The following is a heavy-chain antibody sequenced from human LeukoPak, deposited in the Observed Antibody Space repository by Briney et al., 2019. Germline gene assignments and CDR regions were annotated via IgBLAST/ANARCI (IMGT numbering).Heavy chain of an antibody. CDR3: ARDRWGYYGSGSYRFDP. J-gene: IGHJ5*02. CDR1: GGSISSYY. Sequence: SETLSLTCTVSGGSISSYYWSWIRQPAGKGLEWTGRIYTSGSTNYNPSLKSRVTMSVDTSKNQFSLKLSSVTAADTAVYYCARDRWGYYGSGSYRFDPWGQGTLVTVSS. V-gene: IGHV4-4*07. D-gene: IGHD3-10*01. CDR2: IYTSGST.